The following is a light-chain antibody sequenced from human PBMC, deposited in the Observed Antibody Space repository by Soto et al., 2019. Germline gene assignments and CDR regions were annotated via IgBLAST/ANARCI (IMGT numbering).Light chain of an antibody. CDR3: QTWGTGIRV. Sequence: QPVLTQSPSASASLGASVKLTCTLSSGHSNYAIAWHQQQPEKGPRYLMKVNSDGSHRKGDGIPDRFSGSSSGAQRYLTISSLQSEDEADYYWQTWGTGIRVFGTGTKVTVL. V-gene: IGLV4-69*01. J-gene: IGLJ1*01. CDR2: VNSDGSH. CDR1: SGHSNYA.